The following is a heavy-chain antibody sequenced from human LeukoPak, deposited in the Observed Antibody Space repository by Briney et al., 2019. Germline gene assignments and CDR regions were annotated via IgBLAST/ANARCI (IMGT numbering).Heavy chain of an antibody. V-gene: IGHV4-59*01. CDR3: ARHLGYSSSRVENWFDP. J-gene: IGHJ5*02. Sequence: PSETLSLTCTVSGGSISSYYWSWIRQPPGKGLEWIGYIYYSGSTNYNPSLKSRVTISVDTSKNQFSLKLSSVTAADTAVYYCARHLGYSSSRVENWFDPWGQGTLVTVSS. D-gene: IGHD6-13*01. CDR2: IYYSGST. CDR1: GGSISSYY.